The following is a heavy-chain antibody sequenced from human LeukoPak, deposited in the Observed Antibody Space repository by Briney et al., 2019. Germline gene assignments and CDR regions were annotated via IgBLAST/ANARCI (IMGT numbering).Heavy chain of an antibody. CDR3: ARVGEMATIRD. J-gene: IGHJ4*02. Sequence: SETLSLTCTVSGGSISSYYWSWIRQPAGKGLEWIGRIYTSGSTNYNPSLKSRVSMSVDTSKNQFSLNLSSVTAADTAVYYCARVGEMATIRDWGQGTLVSVSS. CDR2: IYTSGST. D-gene: IGHD5-24*01. V-gene: IGHV4-4*07. CDR1: GGSISSYY.